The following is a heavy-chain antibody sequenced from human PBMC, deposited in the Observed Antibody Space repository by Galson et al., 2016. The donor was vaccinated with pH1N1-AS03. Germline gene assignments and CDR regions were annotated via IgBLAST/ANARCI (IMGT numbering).Heavy chain of an antibody. CDR2: ISANNGNT. Sequence: SVKVSCKASGYTFNKYGIHWVRLAPGQGLEWMGWISANNGNTDYAQKFQGRATLTRDASTNTVYMDLKRLRSDDTAVYYCARGYGGGHNLCFGLDGWGQGTTVIVSS. CDR1: GYTFNKYG. CDR3: ARGYGGGHNLCFGLDG. J-gene: IGHJ6*02. V-gene: IGHV1-18*01. D-gene: IGHD4-23*01.